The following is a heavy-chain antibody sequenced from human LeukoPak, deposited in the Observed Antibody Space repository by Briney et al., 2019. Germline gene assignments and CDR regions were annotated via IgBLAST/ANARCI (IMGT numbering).Heavy chain of an antibody. D-gene: IGHD4-17*01. V-gene: IGHV3-11*01. J-gene: IGHJ4*02. CDR3: ARENDCGDYDSIDY. Sequence: PGGSLRLSCAASGFTFSDYYMSWIRQAPGKGLEWVSYISSSGSTIYYADSVKGRFTISRDNAKNSLYLQMNSLRAEDTAVYYCARENDCGDYDSIDYWGQGTLVTVSS. CDR1: GFTFSDYY. CDR2: ISSSGSTI.